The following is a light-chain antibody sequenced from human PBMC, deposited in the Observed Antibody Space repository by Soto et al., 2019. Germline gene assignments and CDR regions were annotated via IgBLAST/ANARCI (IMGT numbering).Light chain of an antibody. J-gene: IGKJ1*01. Sequence: ESVLTQSPGTLSLSPGERATLSCRASQSVSNNYLAWYQQKPGQAPRLLIYGASNRATGLPDRFSGSGSGTDFTLTISRLEPEAFAVYYCQQYGSSGTFGQGTKVDIK. V-gene: IGKV3-20*01. CDR2: GAS. CDR3: QQYGSSGT. CDR1: QSVSNNY.